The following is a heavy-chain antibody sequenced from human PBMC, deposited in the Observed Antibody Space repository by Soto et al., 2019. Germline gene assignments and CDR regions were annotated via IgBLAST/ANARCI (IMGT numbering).Heavy chain of an antibody. J-gene: IGHJ3*02. CDR3: AREAVADAFDI. D-gene: IGHD6-19*01. V-gene: IGHV3-21*01. CDR2: ISSSSSYI. Sequence: GGSLRLSCAASGFTFSSYSMNWVRQAPGKGLEWVSSISSSSSYIYYADSVKGRFTISRDNAKNSLYLQMNSLRAEDTAVYYCAREAVADAFDIWGQGTMVTVSS. CDR1: GFTFSSYS.